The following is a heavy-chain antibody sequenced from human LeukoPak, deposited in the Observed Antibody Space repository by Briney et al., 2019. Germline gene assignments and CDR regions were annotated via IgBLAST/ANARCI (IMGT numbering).Heavy chain of an antibody. Sequence: PGGSLRLSCTGRGFPFNMFGIHWFPRAPGQGLDWVSGLSRGGGSKNYADSVKGRFTISRDYSKNMVFLQMNSLRPEDTAVYYCAKEQRIRHCSEGVCMEGYYFDYWGQGSLVTVSS. CDR1: GFPFNMFG. CDR2: LSRGGGSK. J-gene: IGHJ4*02. D-gene: IGHD2-8*01. CDR3: AKEQRIRHCSEGVCMEGYYFDY. V-gene: IGHV3-23*01.